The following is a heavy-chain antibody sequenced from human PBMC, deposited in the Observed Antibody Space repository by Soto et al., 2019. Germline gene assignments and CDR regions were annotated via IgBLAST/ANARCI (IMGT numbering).Heavy chain of an antibody. D-gene: IGHD3-10*01. CDR1: GFTFSNYG. Sequence: GGSLRLSCAASGFTFSNYGMHWVRQAPGKGLEWVAVLWYDGSDKSYADSVKGRFTISRDNSKNTLYLQMNSLRAEDTAGYYCARDLTIFRGVTINYYYRDVWGKGTRVTVSS. J-gene: IGHJ6*03. CDR3: ARDLTIFRGVTINYYYRDV. CDR2: LWYDGSDK. V-gene: IGHV3-33*01.